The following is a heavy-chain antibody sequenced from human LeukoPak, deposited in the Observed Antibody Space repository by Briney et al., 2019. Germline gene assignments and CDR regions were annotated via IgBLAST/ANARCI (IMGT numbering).Heavy chain of an antibody. CDR2: IDPSDSYT. J-gene: IGHJ3*02. CDR1: GYSFTSYW. CDR3: ARHRIAVAGTSAFDI. V-gene: IGHV5-10-1*01. Sequence: GESLKISCKGSGYSFTSYWISWVRQMPGKGLEWMGRIDPSDSYTNYSPSFQGHVTISADKSISTAYLQWSSLKASDTAMYYCARHRIAVAGTSAFDIRGQGTMVTVSS. D-gene: IGHD6-19*01.